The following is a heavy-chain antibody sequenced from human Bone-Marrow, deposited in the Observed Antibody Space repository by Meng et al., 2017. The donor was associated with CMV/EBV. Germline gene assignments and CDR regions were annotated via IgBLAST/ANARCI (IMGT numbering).Heavy chain of an antibody. Sequence: ESLKISCAASGFTFDDYGMSWVRQAPGKGLEWVSGINWNGGSTGYADSVKGRFTISRDNAKNSLYLQMNSLRAEDTAVYYCARDGPGYAFDIWGQGTMVTVSS. CDR1: GFTFDDYG. CDR2: INWNGGST. J-gene: IGHJ3*02. V-gene: IGHV3-20*04. CDR3: ARDGPGYAFDI. D-gene: IGHD6-25*01.